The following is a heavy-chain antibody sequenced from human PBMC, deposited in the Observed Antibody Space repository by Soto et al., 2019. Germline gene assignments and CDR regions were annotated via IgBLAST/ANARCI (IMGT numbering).Heavy chain of an antibody. CDR3: ARDPPHPGTTSYYYYYGMDV. D-gene: IGHD1-1*01. J-gene: IGHJ6*02. CDR2: IIPIFGTA. Sequence: SVKVSCKASGGTFSSYSISWVREAPGQGLEWMGGIIPIFGTANYAQKFQGRVTITADESTSTAYMELSSLRSEDTAVYYCARDPPHPGTTSYYYYYGMDVWGQGTTVTVSS. V-gene: IGHV1-69*13. CDR1: GGTFSSYS.